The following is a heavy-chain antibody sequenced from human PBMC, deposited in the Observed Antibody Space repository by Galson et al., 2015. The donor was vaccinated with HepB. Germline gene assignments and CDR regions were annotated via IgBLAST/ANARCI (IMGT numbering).Heavy chain of an antibody. CDR3: ARLLSGTGRDY. J-gene: IGHJ4*02. D-gene: IGHD5-12*01. V-gene: IGHV5-10-1*01. CDR2: IDPSDSYT. CDR1: GYIFTSSW. Sequence: QSGAEVKKPGESLRLSCKASGYIFTSSWISWVRQVPGKGLEWMGRIDPSDSYTHYSPSFQGHVTISADKPITTAYLQWSSLKASDTAMYYCARLLSGTGRDYWGQGTLVTVSS.